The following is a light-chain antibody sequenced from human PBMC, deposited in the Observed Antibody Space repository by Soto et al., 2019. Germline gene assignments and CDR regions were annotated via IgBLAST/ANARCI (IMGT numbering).Light chain of an antibody. V-gene: IGKV3-20*01. CDR3: QQYGTSPWA. Sequence: EIVLTQSPGTLSLSPGERATLPCRASQSVGKNYLAWYQQKPGQAPRILIFAASSRASGIPDRFSGSGSGSDFTLTISRLEPEDFAVYYCQQYGTSPWAFGQGTKVEIK. CDR2: AAS. CDR1: QSVGKNY. J-gene: IGKJ1*01.